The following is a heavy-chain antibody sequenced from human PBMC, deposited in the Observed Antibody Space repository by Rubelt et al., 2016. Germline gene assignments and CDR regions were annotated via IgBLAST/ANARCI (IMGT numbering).Heavy chain of an antibody. J-gene: IGHJ6*02. CDR1: GVSISSYY. CDR3: ARRPDGLDV. V-gene: IGHV4-4*09. CDR2: IHPSGST. Sequence: QVQLQESGPGLVKPSETLSLTCTVSGVSISSYYWSWIRQPPGKGLEWIGEIHPSGSTSHNPSLTSRVTISVDTSKHQCATRLKSVTAADTAVYYCARRPDGLDVWGQGTTVTVS.